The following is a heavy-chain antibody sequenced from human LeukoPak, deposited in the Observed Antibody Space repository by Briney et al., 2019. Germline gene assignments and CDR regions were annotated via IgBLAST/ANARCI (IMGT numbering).Heavy chain of an antibody. Sequence: HPGGSLRLSCAASGFTFDDYAMHWVRQAPGKGLEWVSGISWNSGSIGYADSVKGRFTISRDNAKSSLYLQMNSLRAEDMALYYCAKSTRDSGVRGVWHAFDIWGQGTMVTVSS. CDR3: AKSTRDSGVRGVWHAFDI. CDR2: ISWNSGSI. V-gene: IGHV3-9*03. D-gene: IGHD3-10*01. CDR1: GFTFDDYA. J-gene: IGHJ3*02.